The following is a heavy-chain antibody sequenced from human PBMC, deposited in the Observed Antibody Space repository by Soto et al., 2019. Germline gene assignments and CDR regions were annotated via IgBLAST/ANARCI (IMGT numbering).Heavy chain of an antibody. CDR3: ARSNPDRNYFDSTAYGINS. D-gene: IGHD3-22*01. V-gene: IGHV3-7*05. CDR1: GFSFSGYW. J-gene: IGHJ4*02. CDR2: IKQDGSER. Sequence: EVQLVESGGGVVRPGGSLRLSCAASGFSFSGYWMDWVRQAPGKGLEWVANIKQDGSERYYVDSVKGRFTISRDNADNSLYLQMNSLRAEDTGVYYCARSNPDRNYFDSTAYGINSWGQGTLVAVSS.